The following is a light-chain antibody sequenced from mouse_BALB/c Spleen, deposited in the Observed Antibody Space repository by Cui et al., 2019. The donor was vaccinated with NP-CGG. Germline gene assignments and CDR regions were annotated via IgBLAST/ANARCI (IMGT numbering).Light chain of an antibody. J-gene: IGLJ1*01. CDR3: ALWYSNHWV. V-gene: IGLV1*01. Sequence: QAVVTQESALPTSPGETVTLTCRSSTGAVTTSNYANWVQEKPDHLFTGLIGGTNNRAPGVHARFSGSLIGDKAALTITGAQTEDEAMYFCALWYSNHWVFGGGTKLTAL. CDR1: TGAVTTSNY. CDR2: GTN.